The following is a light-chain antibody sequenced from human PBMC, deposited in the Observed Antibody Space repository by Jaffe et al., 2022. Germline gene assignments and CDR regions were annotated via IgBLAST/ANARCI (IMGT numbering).Light chain of an antibody. V-gene: IGLV3-21*04. CDR2: YGS. Sequence: SYVLTQPPSVSVAPGKTAIITCGGDDIESKSVHWYQHKPGQAPVVVIRYGSDRPSGIPERFSGSDSENTATLTISRVEAGDEADYYCQVWDDSSDHWVFGGGTKLTVL. CDR3: QVWDDSSDHWV. J-gene: IGLJ3*02. CDR1: DIESKS.